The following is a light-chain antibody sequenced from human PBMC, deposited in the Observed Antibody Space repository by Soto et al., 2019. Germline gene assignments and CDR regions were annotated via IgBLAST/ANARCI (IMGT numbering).Light chain of an antibody. CDR3: QSYDSSLSAFDG. Sequence: QSVLTQPPSVSGAPGQRVTISCTGSSSNIGAGYDVHWYQQLPGTAPKLLIYGNSNRPSGVPDRFSGSKSGTSASLAITGLQAEDEADYYCQSYDSSLSAFDGFGTGTKVTVL. CDR1: SSNIGAGYD. J-gene: IGLJ1*01. CDR2: GNS. V-gene: IGLV1-40*01.